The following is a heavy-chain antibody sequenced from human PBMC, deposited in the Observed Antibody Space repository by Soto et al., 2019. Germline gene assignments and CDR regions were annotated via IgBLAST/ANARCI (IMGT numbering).Heavy chain of an antibody. D-gene: IGHD3-22*01. Sequence: GGSLRLSCAASGFTVSSNYMSWVRQAPGKGLEWVSVIYSGGSTYYADSVKGRFTISRDNSKNTLYLQMNSLRAEDTAVYYCARDFPYYYVSSGYYSLPGYDYGMDVWGQGTTVTVSS. CDR1: GFTVSSNY. CDR2: IYSGGST. CDR3: ARDFPYYYVSSGYYSLPGYDYGMDV. V-gene: IGHV3-53*01. J-gene: IGHJ6*02.